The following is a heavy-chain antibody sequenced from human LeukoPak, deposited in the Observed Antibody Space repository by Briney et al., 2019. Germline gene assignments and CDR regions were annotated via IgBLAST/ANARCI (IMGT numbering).Heavy chain of an antibody. CDR2: IIPIFGTA. V-gene: IGHV1-69*05. CDR1: GGTFSSYA. CDR3: ARDGRASGAFDI. J-gene: IGHJ3*02. Sequence: GASVKVSCKASGGTFSSYAISWVRQAPGQGLEWMRGIIPIFGTANYAQKFQGRVTITTDESTSTAYMELRSLRSDDTAVYYCARDGRASGAFDIWGQGTMVTVSS. D-gene: IGHD3-10*01.